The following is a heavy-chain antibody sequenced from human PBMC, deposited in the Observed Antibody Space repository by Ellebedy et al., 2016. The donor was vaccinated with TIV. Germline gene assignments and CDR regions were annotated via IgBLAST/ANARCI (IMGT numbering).Heavy chain of an antibody. D-gene: IGHD5-24*01. V-gene: IGHV3-7*03. CDR1: GFTFSNYW. Sequence: GESLKISXATSGFTFSNYWMSWVRQAPGKGLEWVANINEDGSQKEYVDSVKGRFIISRDNAKNSLFLQMNSLRVEDTAMYYCATWRWQQSEFEYWGQGTLVTVSS. CDR3: ATWRWQQSEFEY. J-gene: IGHJ4*02. CDR2: INEDGSQK.